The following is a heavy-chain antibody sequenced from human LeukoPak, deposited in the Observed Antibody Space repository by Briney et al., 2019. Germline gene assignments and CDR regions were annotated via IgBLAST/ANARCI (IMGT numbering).Heavy chain of an antibody. J-gene: IGHJ4*02. V-gene: IGHV3-21*01. CDR2: ISSSSSYI. D-gene: IGHD2-21*01. Sequence: GGSLRLSCAASGFTFSSYSMNWVRQAPGKGLEWVSSISSSSSYIYYADSVKGRFTISRDNAKNSLYLQMNSLRAEDTAVYYCATGGVNIVVVRSPGEIDYWGQGTLVTVSS. CDR3: ATGGVNIVVVRSPGEIDY. CDR1: GFTFSSYS.